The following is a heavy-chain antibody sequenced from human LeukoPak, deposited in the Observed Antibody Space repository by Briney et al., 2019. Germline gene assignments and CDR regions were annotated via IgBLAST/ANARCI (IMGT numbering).Heavy chain of an antibody. CDR2: INHSGST. CDR1: GGSFSGYY. CDR3: ATGQYYYDSSGYFLNAFDI. V-gene: IGHV4-34*01. D-gene: IGHD3-22*01. Sequence: SETLSLTCAVYGGSFSGYYWSWIRQPPGKGLEWIGEINHSGSTNYNPSLKSRVTISVDTSKNQFSLKLSSVTAADTAVYYCATGQYYYDSSGYFLNAFDIWGQGTMVTVSS. J-gene: IGHJ3*02.